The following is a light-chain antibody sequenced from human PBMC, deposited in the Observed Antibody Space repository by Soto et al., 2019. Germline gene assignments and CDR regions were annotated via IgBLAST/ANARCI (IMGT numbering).Light chain of an antibody. CDR2: GAS. Sequence: EIVMTQSPATLSVSPGEIATLSCRASQSISGELAWYQQRPGQPPRLLIYGASTRASGVPDRFSGSGSGSEFTLTISGLQSEDFAVYYCQQGHDWPLTFGQGTRLDIK. CDR3: QQGHDWPLT. J-gene: IGKJ2*01. CDR1: QSISGE. V-gene: IGKV3-15*01.